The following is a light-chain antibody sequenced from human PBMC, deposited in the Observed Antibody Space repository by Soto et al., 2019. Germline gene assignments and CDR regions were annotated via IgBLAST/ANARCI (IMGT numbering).Light chain of an antibody. Sequence: EIVLTQSPGTLSFSPGERATLPCRASQSVSSSYLAWYQQKPGQAPRLLIFAASSRASGIPDRFSGSGSGTDFTLTISRLEPEDFALFYCQYHGSSPITFGQGTRLEI. V-gene: IGKV3-20*01. CDR3: QYHGSSPIT. CDR1: QSVSSSY. J-gene: IGKJ5*01. CDR2: AAS.